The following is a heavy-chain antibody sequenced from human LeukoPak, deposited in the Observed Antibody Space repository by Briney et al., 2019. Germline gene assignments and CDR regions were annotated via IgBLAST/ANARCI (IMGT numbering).Heavy chain of an antibody. V-gene: IGHV3-7*03. D-gene: IGHD3-3*01. CDR2: INQDGSEK. Sequence: GGSLRLSCAASGFTFSHFWMSWVRQAPGKGLEWVANINQDGSEKNYVDSVKGRFTISRDNAKNSLSLQMNSLRAEDTAVYYCARRSPLEWLSEQYYFDYWGQGTLVTVSS. J-gene: IGHJ4*02. CDR1: GFTFSHFW. CDR3: ARRSPLEWLSEQYYFDY.